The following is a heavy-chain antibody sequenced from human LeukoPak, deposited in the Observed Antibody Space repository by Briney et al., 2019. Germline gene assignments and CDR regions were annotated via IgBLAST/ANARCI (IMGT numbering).Heavy chain of an antibody. V-gene: IGHV3-23*01. CDR1: GFTFSSYA. Sequence: GGSLRLSCAASGFTFSSYAMSSVRQAPGKGLEWVSAISGSGGSTYYADSVKGRFTISRDNSKNTLYLQMNSLRAEDTDVYYCAKCYSSSWYWFDPWGQGTLVTVSS. J-gene: IGHJ5*02. CDR2: ISGSGGST. D-gene: IGHD6-13*01. CDR3: AKCYSSSWYWFDP.